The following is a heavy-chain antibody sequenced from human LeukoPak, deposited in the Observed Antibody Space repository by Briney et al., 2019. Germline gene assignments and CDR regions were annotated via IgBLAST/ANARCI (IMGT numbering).Heavy chain of an antibody. V-gene: IGHV1-2*02. CDR3: ATYCGGDCAPGGY. Sequence: ASVKVSCKAFGYTFTDHYVHWVRHAPGQGLEWMGWINPKSGDTKYVQKLQGRLTMTRDTSLRTAYMELTRLRSDDTAVFYCATYCGGDCAPGGYWGQGTLVTVSS. CDR1: GYTFTDHY. D-gene: IGHD2-21*01. J-gene: IGHJ4*02. CDR2: INPKSGDT.